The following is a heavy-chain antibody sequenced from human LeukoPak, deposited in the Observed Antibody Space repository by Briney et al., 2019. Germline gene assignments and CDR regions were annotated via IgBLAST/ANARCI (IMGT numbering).Heavy chain of an antibody. Sequence: GGSLRLSCAASGFTFSNYWMSWVRQAPGKGLEWVANIEQAGSEKYYVDSVKGRFTISRDNAKNSLYLQINSLRAEDTAVYYCAREGEESYGMDVWGQGTTVTVSS. CDR1: GFTFSNYW. D-gene: IGHD3-16*01. V-gene: IGHV3-7*01. J-gene: IGHJ6*02. CDR2: IEQAGSEK. CDR3: AREGEESYGMDV.